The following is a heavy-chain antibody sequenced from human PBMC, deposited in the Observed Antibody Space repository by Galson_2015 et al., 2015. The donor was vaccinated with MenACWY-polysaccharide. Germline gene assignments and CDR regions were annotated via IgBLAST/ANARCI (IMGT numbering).Heavy chain of an antibody. CDR3: ARVSPGGVGALES. CDR2: ISGRANSI. D-gene: IGHD4/OR15-4a*01. Sequence: SLRLPGAAAGFSFSRDRKKWVRQAPGRGLQGVSYISGRANSIKYADSVKGRFTMSRDNTKNSLYLQMNSLIGADTAVYYCARVSPGGVGALESWGQGTMVAVSS. V-gene: IGHV3-48*01. J-gene: IGHJ3*01. CDR1: GFSFSRDR.